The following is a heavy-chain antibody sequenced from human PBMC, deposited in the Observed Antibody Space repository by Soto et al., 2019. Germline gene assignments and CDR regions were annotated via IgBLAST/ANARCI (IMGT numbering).Heavy chain of an antibody. CDR1: GLTFSSYA. Sequence: GGSLRLSCAASGLTFSSYAMSWVRQAPGKGLEWVSAISGSGGSTYYADSVKGRFTISRDNSKNTLYLQMNSLRVEDTAVYYCAKGSPKVVGVPAAALHWDYWGQGTLVTVSS. CDR3: AKGSPKVVGVPAAALHWDY. V-gene: IGHV3-23*01. D-gene: IGHD2-2*01. CDR2: ISGSGGST. J-gene: IGHJ4*02.